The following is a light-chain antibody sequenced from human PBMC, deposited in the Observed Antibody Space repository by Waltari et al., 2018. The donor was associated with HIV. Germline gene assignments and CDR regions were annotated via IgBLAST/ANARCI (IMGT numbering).Light chain of an antibody. V-gene: IGLV2-14*03. CDR3: NSYTTSSTLHVV. CDR1: SRDVGGYNY. Sequence: QSALTQPASVSGSPGQSITISCTGTSRDVGGYNYVSWYQHHPGKAPKLMIYDVSNRRSGVSNRFSGSKSGNTASLTISGLQAEDEADYYCNSYTTSSTLHVVFGGGTKLTVL. CDR2: DVS. J-gene: IGLJ2*01.